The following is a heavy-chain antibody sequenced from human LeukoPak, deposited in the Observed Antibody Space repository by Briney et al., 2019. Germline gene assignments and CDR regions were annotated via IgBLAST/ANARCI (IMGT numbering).Heavy chain of an antibody. V-gene: IGHV3-30-3*01. J-gene: IGHJ4*02. CDR3: ARVSYSSLADFDY. Sequence: GGSLRLSCAASGFTFSSYAMHWVRQAPGKGLEWVAVISYDGSNKYYADSVKGRFTISRDNSKNTLYLQMNSLRAEDTAVYYCARVSYSSLADFDYWGQGTLVTVSS. CDR2: ISYDGSNK. D-gene: IGHD6-6*01. CDR1: GFTFSSYA.